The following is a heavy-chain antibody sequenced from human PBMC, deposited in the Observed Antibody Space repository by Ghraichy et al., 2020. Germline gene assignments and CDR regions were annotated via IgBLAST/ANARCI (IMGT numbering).Heavy chain of an antibody. CDR3: ARAEEYYYGSGSYGGAFDI. J-gene: IGHJ3*02. D-gene: IGHD3-10*01. CDR2: IKQDGSEK. Sequence: GGSLRLSCAASGFTFSSYWMSWVRQAPGKGLEWVANIKQDGSEKYYVDSVKGRFTISRDNAKNSLYLQMNSLRAEDTAVYYCARAEEYYYGSGSYGGAFDIWGQGTMVTVSS. V-gene: IGHV3-7*01. CDR1: GFTFSSYW.